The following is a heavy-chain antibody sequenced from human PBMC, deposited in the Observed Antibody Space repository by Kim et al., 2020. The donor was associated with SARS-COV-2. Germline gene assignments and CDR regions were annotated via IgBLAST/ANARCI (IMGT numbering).Heavy chain of an antibody. V-gene: IGHV3-13*04. D-gene: IGHD6-13*01. CDR2: IGTAGDI. J-gene: IGHJ6*02. CDR3: AREGNYSSSFGHMDV. CDR1: GFTFSTYD. Sequence: GGSLRLSCAASGFTFSTYDMHWVRQVTGKGLEWVSAIGTAGDIYYSGSVKGRFTISRENAKNSLYLQMNSLRAGDTAVYYCAREGNYSSSFGHMDVWGQGTTVTVYS.